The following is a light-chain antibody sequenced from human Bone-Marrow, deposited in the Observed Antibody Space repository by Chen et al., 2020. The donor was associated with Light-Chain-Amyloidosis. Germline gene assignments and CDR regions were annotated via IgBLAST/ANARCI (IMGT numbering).Light chain of an antibody. CDR1: SSNIGNNY. V-gene: IGLV1-51*01. CDR3: GTWDSSLSAV. CDR2: DNN. J-gene: IGLJ3*02. Sequence: QPVLTQPPSVSAAPGQKVTISCSGSSSNIGNNYVSWYQQLPGTAPKLLIYDNNKRPSGIPDRFSGSKSGTSATLGITGLQTGDKADYYCGTWDSSLSAVFGGGTKLTVL.